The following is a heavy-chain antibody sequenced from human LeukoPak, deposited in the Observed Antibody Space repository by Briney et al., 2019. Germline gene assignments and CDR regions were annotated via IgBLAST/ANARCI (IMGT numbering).Heavy chain of an antibody. D-gene: IGHD1-26*01. J-gene: IGHJ4*02. CDR1: GGSFSGYY. Sequence: SETLSLTCAVYGGSFSGYYWSWIRQPPGKGLEWIGEINHSGSTNYNPSLKSRVTISVDTSKNQFSLKLSSVTAADTAVYYCARGLSAGATPPYFDYWGQGTLVTVSS. CDR3: ARGLSAGATPPYFDY. CDR2: INHSGST. V-gene: IGHV4-34*01.